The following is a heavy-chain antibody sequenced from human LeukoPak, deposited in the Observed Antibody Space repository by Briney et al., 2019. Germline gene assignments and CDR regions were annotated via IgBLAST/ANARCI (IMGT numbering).Heavy chain of an antibody. V-gene: IGHV4-4*07. J-gene: IGHJ4*02. CDR2: IYTSGST. D-gene: IGHD3-22*01. CDR1: GGYISSYY. Sequence: SETLSLTCTVSGGYISSYYWSWIRQPAGKGLEWIGRIYTSGSTNYNPSLKSRVTISVDMSRNQFSLKLSSVTAADTGVYYCARAGRYYDSSGYEVVDYWGQGTLVTVSS. CDR3: ARAGRYYDSSGYEVVDY.